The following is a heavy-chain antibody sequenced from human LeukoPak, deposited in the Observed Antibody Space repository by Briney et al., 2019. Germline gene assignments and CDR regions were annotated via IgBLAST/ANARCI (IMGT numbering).Heavy chain of an antibody. CDR3: TRGGYSDYDHRPFL. Sequence: SETLSLTCTVSGGSISSSSYYWGWIRQPPGKGLEWIGSIYYSGSTYYNPSLKSRVTISVDTSKNQLTLTLNSVTAADTAVYYCTRGGYSDYDHRPFLWGQGALVTVSS. J-gene: IGHJ4*02. V-gene: IGHV4-39*06. D-gene: IGHD5-12*01. CDR1: GGSISSSSYY. CDR2: IYYSGST.